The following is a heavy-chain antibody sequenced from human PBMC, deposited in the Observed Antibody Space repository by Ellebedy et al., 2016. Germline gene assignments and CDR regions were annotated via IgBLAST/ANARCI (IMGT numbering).Heavy chain of an antibody. Sequence: SETLSLTCNVSGGSVSSDYWNWIRRPPGKGLEWIGYVFHTGTTNYNPSHKSRVTMSVDTSKSQFSLRLTSVTAADTAVYYCAKWNGGWYAFEVWGQGTMVTVSS. J-gene: IGHJ3*01. CDR1: GGSVSSDY. D-gene: IGHD6-19*01. CDR2: VFHTGTT. V-gene: IGHV4-59*02. CDR3: AKWNGGWYAFEV.